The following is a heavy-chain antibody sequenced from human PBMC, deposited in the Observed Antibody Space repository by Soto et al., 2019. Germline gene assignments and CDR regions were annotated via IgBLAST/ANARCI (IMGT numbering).Heavy chain of an antibody. CDR2: INPHSGGT. J-gene: IGHJ6*03. Sequence: QVQPVQSGAEVKSPGASVKVSCKASGYTFSDYYIQRVRQAPGQGREWVGVINPHSGGTDNGREYQGCVTVTGDTSINTVYLEMSRLKSDDTAMYYCARALRSTMTTEDNDYRCYRDVWGKGTTVIVSS. CDR3: ARALRSTMTTEDNDYRCYRDV. D-gene: IGHD4-4*01. CDR1: GYTFSDYY. V-gene: IGHV1-2*04.